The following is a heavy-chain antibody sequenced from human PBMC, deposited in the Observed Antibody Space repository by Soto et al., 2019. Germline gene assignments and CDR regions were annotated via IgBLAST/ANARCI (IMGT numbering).Heavy chain of an antibody. D-gene: IGHD2-21*01. Sequence: PLEILSLTCTVSGGYITSYSWNWLRQPPGKALEWIGYVYNSGSTNYNPSLKSRVTISVDTSKNQFSLKVNSVTAADTAVYYCARRAVVAVTGSLDNWLDPWGQGILVTSPQ. CDR1: GGYITSYS. CDR3: ARRAVVAVTGSLDNWLDP. CDR2: VYNSGST. J-gene: IGHJ5*02. V-gene: IGHV4-59*01.